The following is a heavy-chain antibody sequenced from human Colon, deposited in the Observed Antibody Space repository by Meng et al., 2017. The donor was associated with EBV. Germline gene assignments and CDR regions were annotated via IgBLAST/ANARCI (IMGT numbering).Heavy chain of an antibody. CDR1: GGSISSSHYY. D-gene: IGHD3-10*01. V-gene: IGHV4-39*01. J-gene: IGHJ4*02. Sequence: QLQLPDSGPGLVKPSQPLSLTCTVSGGSISSSHYYWGWVRQPPGKGLQWIGTIYHSGSTSYNPSLQSRVTMFVDTSKNQFSLMLTSVTATDTAVYYCARRRGGSGRDCWGQGTLVTVSS. CDR3: ARRRGGSGRDC. CDR2: IYHSGST.